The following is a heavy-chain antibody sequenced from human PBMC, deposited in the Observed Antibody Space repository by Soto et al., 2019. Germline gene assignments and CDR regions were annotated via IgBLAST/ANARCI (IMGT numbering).Heavy chain of an antibody. D-gene: IGHD2-21*02. J-gene: IGHJ1*01. Sequence: GASVKVSCKASGYTFTSYYMHWVRQAPGQGLERMGIINPSGGSTSYAQKFQGRVTMTRDTSTSTVYMELSSLRSEDTAVYYCARTLCGGDCYPQYFQHWGQGTLVTVSS. CDR3: ARTLCGGDCYPQYFQH. CDR1: GYTFTSYY. CDR2: INPSGGST. V-gene: IGHV1-46*01.